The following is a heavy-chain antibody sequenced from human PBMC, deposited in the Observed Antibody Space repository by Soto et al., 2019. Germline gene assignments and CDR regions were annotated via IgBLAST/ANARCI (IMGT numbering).Heavy chain of an antibody. CDR3: ASPDDSSGSMGAFDI. CDR2: IYYSGST. J-gene: IGHJ3*02. CDR1: GGSISSSSYY. Sequence: QLQLQESGPGLVKPSETLSLTCTVSGGSISSSSYYWGWIRQPPGKGLEWIGSIYYSGSTYYNPSLKSRVTISVDTSKNQFSLKLSSVTAADTAVYYCASPDDSSGSMGAFDIWGQGTMVTVSS. D-gene: IGHD2-15*01. V-gene: IGHV4-39*01.